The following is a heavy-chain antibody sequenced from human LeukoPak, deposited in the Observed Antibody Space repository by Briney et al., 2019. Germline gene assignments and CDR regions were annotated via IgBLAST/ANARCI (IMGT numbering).Heavy chain of an antibody. CDR3: ARSPRGPPYDMLTGYGAFDI. CDR2: IYYSGST. Sequence: PSETLSLTCTGSGVSISSSSYYWGCIRQPPGKGLEWNGSIYYSGSTYYNPSLKSRVTISVDTSKIQFSLKLSSVTAADAAVYYCARSPRGPPYDMLTGYGAFDIWGQGTMVTVSS. CDR1: GVSISSSSYY. V-gene: IGHV4-39*01. J-gene: IGHJ3*02. D-gene: IGHD3-9*01.